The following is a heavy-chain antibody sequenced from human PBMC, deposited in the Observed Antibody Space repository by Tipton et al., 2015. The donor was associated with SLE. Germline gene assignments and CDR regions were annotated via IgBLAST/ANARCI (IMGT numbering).Heavy chain of an antibody. CDR1: GGSISSYY. J-gene: IGHJ4*02. V-gene: IGHV4-59*01. CDR3: AAYYYDTSGVFDF. CDR2: IYSSGST. Sequence: TLSLTCTVSGGSISSYYWSWIRQPPGKGLEWIGYIYSSGSTNYNPSLKSRVTISVDTSKNQFSLKLNSVTAVDTALYYCAAYYYDTSGVFDFWGQGTLVTVSS. D-gene: IGHD3-22*01.